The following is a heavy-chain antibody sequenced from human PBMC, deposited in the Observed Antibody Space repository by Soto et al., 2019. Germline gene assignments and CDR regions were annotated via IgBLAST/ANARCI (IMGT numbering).Heavy chain of an antibody. Sequence: LSLTCAVSGGSVSGYYWSWIRQPPVNGLELIGEINHSGSTNYNPSLKSRVTITVDTSKNQFSLKLSSVTAADTAVYYCARGNQYYYGSGSYYNNWFDPWGQGTLGTVSS. J-gene: IGHJ5*02. CDR1: GGSVSGYY. D-gene: IGHD3-10*01. V-gene: IGHV4-34*01. CDR2: INHSGST. CDR3: ARGNQYYYGSGSYYNNWFDP.